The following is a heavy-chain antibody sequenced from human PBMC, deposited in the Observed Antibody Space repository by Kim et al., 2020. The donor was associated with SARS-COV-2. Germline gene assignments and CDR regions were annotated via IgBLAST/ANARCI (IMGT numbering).Heavy chain of an antibody. D-gene: IGHD2-2*01. V-gene: IGHV3-30*15. Sequence: GRFTISRDNSKNTLYLQMSSLGAEDTAVYYCARDVEVSSTSYYYYGMDVWGQGTTVTVSS. J-gene: IGHJ6*02. CDR3: ARDVEVSSTSYYYYGMDV.